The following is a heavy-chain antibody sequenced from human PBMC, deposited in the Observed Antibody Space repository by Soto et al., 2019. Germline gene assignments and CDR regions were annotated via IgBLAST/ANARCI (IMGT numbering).Heavy chain of an antibody. CDR3: ARAFRSSTSLEAFQH. CDR1: GFTFSSYA. J-gene: IGHJ1*01. V-gene: IGHV3-30-3*01. CDR2: ISYDGSNK. Sequence: GGSLRLSCAASGFTFSSYAMHWVRQAPGKGLEWVAVISYDGSNKYYADSVKGRFTISRDNSKNTLYLQMNSLRAEDTAVYYCARAFRSSTSLEAFQHWGQGTLVTVSS. D-gene: IGHD2-2*01.